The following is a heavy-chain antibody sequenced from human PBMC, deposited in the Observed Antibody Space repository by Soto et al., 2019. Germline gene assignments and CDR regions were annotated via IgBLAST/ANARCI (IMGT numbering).Heavy chain of an antibody. J-gene: IGHJ6*02. CDR1: GGSFSGYY. Sequence: QVQLQQWGAGLLKPSETLSLTCAVYGGSFSGYYWSWIRQPPGKGLEWIGEINHSGSTNYNPSLKCRVTISVDTSKNQFSLKLSSVTAADTAVYYCARDTGIQYGMDVWCQGTTVTVSS. D-gene: IGHD5-18*01. CDR2: INHSGST. CDR3: ARDTGIQYGMDV. V-gene: IGHV4-34*01.